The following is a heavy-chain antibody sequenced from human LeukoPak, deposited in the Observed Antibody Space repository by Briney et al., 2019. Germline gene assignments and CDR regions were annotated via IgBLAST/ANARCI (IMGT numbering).Heavy chain of an antibody. D-gene: IGHD2-2*01. CDR1: GFTFSSNG. V-gene: IGHV3-48*01. CDR2: ISATGGTI. Sequence: PGVSLRLSCAASGFTFSSNGMNWVRQAPGKGLEWVSYISATGGTIYYADSVKGRFTISRDNAKNSLYLQMNSLSAEDTAVYYCASCSSTNCYWGQGTLVTVSS. J-gene: IGHJ4*02. CDR3: ASCSSTNCY.